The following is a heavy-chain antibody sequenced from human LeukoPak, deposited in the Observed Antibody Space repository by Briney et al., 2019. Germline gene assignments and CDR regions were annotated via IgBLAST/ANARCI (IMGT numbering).Heavy chain of an antibody. V-gene: IGHV3-48*04. CDR2: ISSSSSTI. D-gene: IGHD1-26*01. CDR3: ARVVGARWYAFDY. CDR1: GFTFSSYW. Sequence: SGGSLRLSCAASGFTFSSYWMNWVRQAPGKGLEWVSYISSSSSTIYYADSVKGRFTISRDNAKNSLYLQMNSLRAEDTAVYYCARVVGARWYAFDYWGQGTLVTVSS. J-gene: IGHJ4*02.